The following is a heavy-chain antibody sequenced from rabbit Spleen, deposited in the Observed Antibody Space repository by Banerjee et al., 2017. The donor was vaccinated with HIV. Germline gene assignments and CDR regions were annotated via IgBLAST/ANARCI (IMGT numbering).Heavy chain of an antibody. Sequence: QEQLVESGGGLVQPGGSLKLSCKASGFDFSNYGVSWVRQAPGKGLEWIGYIEPIFGNTYYANWVNGRFTISSHNAQNTLYLQLSSLTAADTATYFCARDTDSGGLHFVLWGQGTLVTVS. CDR3: ARDTDSGGLHFVL. J-gene: IGHJ4*01. V-gene: IGHV1S47*01. CDR2: IEPIFGNT. D-gene: IGHD4-1*01. CDR1: GFDFSNYG.